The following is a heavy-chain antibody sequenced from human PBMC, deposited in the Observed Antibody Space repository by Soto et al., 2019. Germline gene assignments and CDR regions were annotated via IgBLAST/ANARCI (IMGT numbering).Heavy chain of an antibody. Sequence: PSGTLSLTCTVSGASMNSYHWSWIRQPAGKGLEWIGHIHSSGSTNYNPSLKSRVTMSVDTSKNQFSLRLMSLTAADTAVCYCARDQGVAAAGITWFDPWGQGSLVTVSS. V-gene: IGHV4-4*07. CDR3: ARDQGVAAAGITWFDP. J-gene: IGHJ5*02. CDR1: GASMNSYH. D-gene: IGHD6-13*01. CDR2: IHSSGST.